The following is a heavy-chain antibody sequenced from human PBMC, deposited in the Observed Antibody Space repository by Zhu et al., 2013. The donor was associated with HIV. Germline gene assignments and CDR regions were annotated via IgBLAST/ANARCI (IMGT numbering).Heavy chain of an antibody. D-gene: IGHD7-27*01. CDR3: ARDATTNWGSGAFDY. CDR1: GYTFSSYG. CDR2: INPSGGST. J-gene: IGHJ4*02. V-gene: IGHV1-46*01. Sequence: QVQLVQSGAEVKKPGASVKVSCKASGYTFSSYGISWVRQAPGQGLEWMGIINPSGGSTSYAQKFQGRVTMTRDTSTSTVYMELSSLRSEDTAVYYCARDATTNWGSGAFDYWGQGTLVTVSS.